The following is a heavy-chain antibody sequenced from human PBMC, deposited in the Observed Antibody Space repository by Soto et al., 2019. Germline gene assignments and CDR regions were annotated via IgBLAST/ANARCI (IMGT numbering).Heavy chain of an antibody. V-gene: IGHV3-23*01. Sequence: PGGSLRLSCAASGFTFSSYAMSWVRQAPGKGLEWVSAISGSGGSTYYADSVKGRLTISRDNSKNTLYLQMNSLRAEDTAVYYCAKDGVCGGSCYFDYWGQGTLVTVSS. J-gene: IGHJ4*02. CDR3: AKDGVCGGSCYFDY. CDR1: GFTFSSYA. CDR2: ISGSGGST. D-gene: IGHD2-15*01.